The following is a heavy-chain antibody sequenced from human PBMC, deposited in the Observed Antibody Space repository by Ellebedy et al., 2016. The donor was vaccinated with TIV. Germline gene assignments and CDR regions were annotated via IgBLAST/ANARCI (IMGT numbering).Heavy chain of an antibody. CDR2: INWNGGST. Sequence: GESLKISCAASGFTFDDYGMSWVRQAPGKGLEWVSGINWNGGSTGYADSVKGRFTISRDNAKNSLYLQMNSLRAEDTALYHCARGWDSSGWDYYFDYWGQGTLVTVSS. J-gene: IGHJ4*02. CDR1: GFTFDDYG. D-gene: IGHD6-19*01. CDR3: ARGWDSSGWDYYFDY. V-gene: IGHV3-20*01.